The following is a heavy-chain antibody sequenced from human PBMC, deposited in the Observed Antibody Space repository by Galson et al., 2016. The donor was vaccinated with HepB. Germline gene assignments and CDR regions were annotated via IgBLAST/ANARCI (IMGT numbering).Heavy chain of an antibody. CDR3: ARASTSGSYYFFY. Sequence: SVKVSCKASGYRFTNNGISWVRQAPGQGLEWVGWINSYNGDTNYEERFQGRVTMTTDTSTSTAYMELRSLRPDDTAVYFCARASTSGSYYFFYWGQGTLVTVSS. J-gene: IGHJ4*02. V-gene: IGHV1-18*01. D-gene: IGHD3-10*01. CDR1: GYRFTNNG. CDR2: INSYNGDT.